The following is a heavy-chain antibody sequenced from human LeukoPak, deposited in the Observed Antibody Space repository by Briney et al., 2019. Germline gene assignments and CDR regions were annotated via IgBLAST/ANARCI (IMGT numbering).Heavy chain of an antibody. D-gene: IGHD6-13*01. Sequence: GGSLRLSCAASGFTFSDYYMSWIRQAPGKGLEWVSYISSSGSTIYYADSVKGRFTISRDNAKNSLYLQMNSLRAEDTAVYYCARRRHSSSWYSDAFDIWGQGTMVTVSS. V-gene: IGHV3-11*01. CDR1: GFTFSDYY. CDR3: ARRRHSSSWYSDAFDI. CDR2: ISSSGSTI. J-gene: IGHJ3*02.